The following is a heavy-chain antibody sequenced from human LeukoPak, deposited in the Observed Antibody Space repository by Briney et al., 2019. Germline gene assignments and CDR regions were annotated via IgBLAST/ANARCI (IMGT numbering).Heavy chain of an antibody. CDR1: GGSISSYY. V-gene: IGHV4-59*01. CDR2: IYYSGST. Sequence: SETLSLTCTVSGGSISSYYWSWIRQPPGKGLEWTGYIYYSGSTNYNPSLKSRVTISVDTSKNQFSLKLSSLTAADTAVYYCARLATSSGWPSTFDYWGQGTLVTVSS. J-gene: IGHJ4*02. D-gene: IGHD6-19*01. CDR3: ARLATSSGWPSTFDY.